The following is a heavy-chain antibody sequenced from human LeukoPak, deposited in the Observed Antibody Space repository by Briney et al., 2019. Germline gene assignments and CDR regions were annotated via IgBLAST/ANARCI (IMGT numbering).Heavy chain of an antibody. J-gene: IGHJ6*02. V-gene: IGHV4-59*01. CDR2: IYCSGSS. Sequence: PSETLSLTCNVFGGSIGSDYWSWIRQPPGKGLEWIGYIYCSGSSNYNPSLESRVTISVDPSKNQFSLKLSSVTAADTAVYYCARVPAGRYYGMDVWGQGTTVTVSS. CDR3: ARVPAGRYYGMDV. CDR1: GGSIGSDY. D-gene: IGHD1-1*01.